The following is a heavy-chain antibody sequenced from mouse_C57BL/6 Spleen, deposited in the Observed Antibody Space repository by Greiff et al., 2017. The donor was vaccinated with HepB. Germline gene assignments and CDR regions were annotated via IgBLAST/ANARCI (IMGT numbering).Heavy chain of an antibody. CDR2: VYPGSGNT. J-gene: IGHJ1*03. CDR3: ARPVYGYFDV. Sequence: VQLQPSGAALVRPGASVKLSCKASGYTFTASYINWVKQRPGQGLEWIARVYPGSGNTYYNEKFKGKATLTAEKSSSTADMQRSSLTSEDSAVYFCARPVYGYFDVWGTGTTVTVSS. CDR1: GYTFTASY. V-gene: IGHV1-76*01.